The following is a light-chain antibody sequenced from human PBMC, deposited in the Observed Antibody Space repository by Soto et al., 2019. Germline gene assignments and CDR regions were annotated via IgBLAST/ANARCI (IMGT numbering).Light chain of an antibody. CDR3: QQSYSTPRT. V-gene: IGKV1-39*01. J-gene: IGKJ3*01. CDR2: AAS. CDR1: QSIDNY. Sequence: DIQMTQSPSSLSASIGDRANITCRASQSIDNYVNWYQQKPGKAPKVLIYAASSLQSGVPSRFSGTGSVTDFTLTISSLQPEDFATDYCQQSYSTPRTFCPGTKVDLK.